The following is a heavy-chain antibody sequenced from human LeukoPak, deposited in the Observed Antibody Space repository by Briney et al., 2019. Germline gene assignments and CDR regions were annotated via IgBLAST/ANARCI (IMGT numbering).Heavy chain of an antibody. Sequence: PSETLSLTCAVYGGSFSGYYWSWIRQPPGKGLEWIGEINHSGSTNYNPSLKSRVTISVDTSKNQFSLKLSSVTAADTAVYYCARLGRPPLNYYYYYYMDVWGKGTTVTVSS. J-gene: IGHJ6*03. CDR1: GGSFSGYY. CDR2: INHSGST. V-gene: IGHV4-34*01. CDR3: ARLGRPPLNYYYYYYMDV. D-gene: IGHD3/OR15-3a*01.